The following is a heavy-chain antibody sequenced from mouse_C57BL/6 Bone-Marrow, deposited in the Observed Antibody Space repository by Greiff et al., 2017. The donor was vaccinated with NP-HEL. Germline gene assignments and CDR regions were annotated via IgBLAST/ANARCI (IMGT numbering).Heavy chain of an antibody. Sequence: QVQLQQSGSELRSPGSSVKLSCKDFDSEVFPIAYMSWVRQKPGHGFEWIGGILPSIGRTIYGEKFEDKATLDADTLSNTAYLELNSLTSEDSAIYYCLITTVVADWYFDVWGTGTTVTVSS. D-gene: IGHD1-1*01. J-gene: IGHJ1*03. CDR2: ILPSIGRT. CDR3: LITTVVADWYFDV. V-gene: IGHV15-2*01. CDR1: DSEVFPIAY.